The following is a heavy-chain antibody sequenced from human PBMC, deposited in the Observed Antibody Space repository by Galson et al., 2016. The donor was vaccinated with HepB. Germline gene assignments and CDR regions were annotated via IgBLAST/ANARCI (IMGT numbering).Heavy chain of an antibody. J-gene: IGHJ4*02. CDR1: GFTFSIYG. CDR2: TWYDGSIK. D-gene: IGHD6-13*01. Sequence: SLRLSCAASGFTFSIYGMHWVRQAPGKGLEWVAVTWYDGSIKYYADSVKGRFTISRDNSKNTVYLQMNSLRAEDTAVYYCARVFRIAAAGYFDYWGQGTLVTVSS. CDR3: ARVFRIAAAGYFDY. V-gene: IGHV3-33*08.